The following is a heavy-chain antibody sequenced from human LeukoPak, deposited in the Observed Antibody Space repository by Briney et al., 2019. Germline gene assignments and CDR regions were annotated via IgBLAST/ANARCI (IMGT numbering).Heavy chain of an antibody. CDR2: IHHSGST. CDR1: GGSISSSNW. J-gene: IGHJ5*02. V-gene: IGHV4-4*02. Sequence: PSGTLSLTCAVSGGSISSSNWWSWVRQPPGKGLEWIGEIHHSGSTNYNPSLKSRVTISVDKSKNQFSLKLSSVTAADTAVYYCAREVAGMYNWFDPWGQGTLVTVSS. CDR3: AREVAGMYNWFDP. D-gene: IGHD6-19*01.